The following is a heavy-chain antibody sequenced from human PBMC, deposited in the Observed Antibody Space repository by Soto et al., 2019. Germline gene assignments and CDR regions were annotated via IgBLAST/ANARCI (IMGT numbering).Heavy chain of an antibody. D-gene: IGHD3-10*01. CDR1: GFTVSSNY. CDR2: IYSGGST. CDR3: ARDHGSGTDYYYYGMDV. V-gene: IGHV3-53*01. Sequence: GSLRLSCAASGFTVSSNYMSWVRQAPGKGLEWVSVIYSGGSTYYADSVKGRFTISRDNSKNTLYLQMNSLRAEDTAVYYCARDHGSGTDYYYYGMDVWGQGTTVTVSS. J-gene: IGHJ6*02.